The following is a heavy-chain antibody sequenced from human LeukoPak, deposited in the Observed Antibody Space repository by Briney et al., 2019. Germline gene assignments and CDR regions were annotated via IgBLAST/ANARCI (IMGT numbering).Heavy chain of an antibody. Sequence: SETLSLTCAVSGYSISSGYYWGWIRQPPGKGLEWIGSIHHSGSTYYNPSLKSRVTISVDTSKNQFSLKLSSVTAADTAVYYCARGRDFWSGYYRVYYFDYWGQGTLVTVSS. D-gene: IGHD3-3*01. CDR2: IHHSGST. J-gene: IGHJ4*02. V-gene: IGHV4-38-2*01. CDR3: ARGRDFWSGYYRVYYFDY. CDR1: GYSISSGYY.